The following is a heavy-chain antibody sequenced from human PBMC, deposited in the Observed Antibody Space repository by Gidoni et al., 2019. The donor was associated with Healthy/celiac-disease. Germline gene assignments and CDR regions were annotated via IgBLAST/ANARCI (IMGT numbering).Heavy chain of an antibody. J-gene: IGHJ6*02. CDR2: IYYSGST. Sequence: QVQLQESGPGLVRPSQTLSLTCTVSGGPIISGGYYWSWIRQHPGKGLEWIGYIYYSGSTYYNPSLKSRVTISVDTSKNQFSLKLSSVTAADTAVYYCARAQPQGRSYYYGMDVWGQGTTVTVSS. CDR3: ARAQPQGRSYYYGMDV. D-gene: IGHD2-2*01. V-gene: IGHV4-31*03. CDR1: GGPIISGGYY.